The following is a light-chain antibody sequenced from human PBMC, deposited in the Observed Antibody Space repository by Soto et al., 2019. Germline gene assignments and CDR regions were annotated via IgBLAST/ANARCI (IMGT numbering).Light chain of an antibody. J-gene: IGKJ1*01. CDR2: AAS. CDR1: QGISNY. CDR3: QKYNSAPWT. Sequence: DIPMTQSPSSLSASVGDRVTITCRASQGISNYLAWYQQKPGKVPKLLIYAASTLQSGVPSRFSGSGSGTDFTPTISSLQPEDVATYYCQKYNSAPWTFGQGTKVEIK. V-gene: IGKV1-27*01.